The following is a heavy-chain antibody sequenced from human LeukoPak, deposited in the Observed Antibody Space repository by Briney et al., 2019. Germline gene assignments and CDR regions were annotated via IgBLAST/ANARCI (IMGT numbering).Heavy chain of an antibody. V-gene: IGHV5-51*01. CDR3: ARLAIVGATRSYFGY. J-gene: IGHJ4*02. CDR1: GYSFTSYW. D-gene: IGHD1-26*01. Sequence: GESLKISCKGSGYSFTSYWIGWVRQMPGKGLEWMGIIYPGDSDTRYSPSFQGQVTISADKSISTAYLQWSSLKASDTAMYYCARLAIVGATRSYFGYWGQGTLVTVSS. CDR2: IYPGDSDT.